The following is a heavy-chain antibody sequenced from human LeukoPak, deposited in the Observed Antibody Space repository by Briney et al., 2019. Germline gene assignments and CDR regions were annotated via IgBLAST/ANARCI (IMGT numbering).Heavy chain of an antibody. CDR1: GFTFSDYY. J-gene: IGHJ5*02. V-gene: IGHV3-11*06. CDR3: ARDMAVAGTGWFDP. Sequence: SGGSLRLSCAASGFTFSDYYMSWLRQAPGKGLEWVSYISSSSSYTNYADSVKGRFTISRDNAKNSLYLQMNSLRAEDTAVYYCARDMAVAGTGWFDPWGQGTLVTVSS. CDR2: ISSSSSYT. D-gene: IGHD6-19*01.